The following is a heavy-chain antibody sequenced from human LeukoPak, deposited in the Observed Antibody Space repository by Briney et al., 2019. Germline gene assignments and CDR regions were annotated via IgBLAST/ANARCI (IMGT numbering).Heavy chain of an antibody. Sequence: GGSLRLSCAASGFTFSGYEMNWVRQAPGKGLEWVAVISYDGSNKYYADSVKGRFTISRDNSKNTLYLQMNSLRAEDTAVYYCAKDTIAAAGRTDYYYGMDVWGQGTTVTVSS. D-gene: IGHD6-13*01. CDR3: AKDTIAAAGRTDYYYGMDV. CDR1: GFTFSGYE. CDR2: ISYDGSNK. J-gene: IGHJ6*02. V-gene: IGHV3-30*18.